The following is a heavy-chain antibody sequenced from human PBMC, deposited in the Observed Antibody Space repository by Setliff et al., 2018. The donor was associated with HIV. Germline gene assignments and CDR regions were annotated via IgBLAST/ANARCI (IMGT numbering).Heavy chain of an antibody. V-gene: IGHV3-48*03. CDR3: ARADDSSGYYYNGDYYYGMDV. D-gene: IGHD3-22*01. CDR1: GFTFSSYE. CDR2: ISSGGNTI. J-gene: IGHJ6*02. Sequence: PGGSLRLSCAVSGFTFSSYEMNWVRQAPGKGLEWVSYISSGGNTIYYTDSVKGRFTISRDNAKNSLYLQMNSLRAEDTAVYYCARADDSSGYYYNGDYYYGMDVWGQGTTVTVSS.